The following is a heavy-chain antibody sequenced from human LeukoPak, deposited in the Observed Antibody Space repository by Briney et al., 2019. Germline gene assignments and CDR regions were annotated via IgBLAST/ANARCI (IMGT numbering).Heavy chain of an antibody. V-gene: IGHV3-7*01. CDR3: ARDLPAAVD. CDR1: GSTFSSYW. J-gene: IGHJ4*02. D-gene: IGHD2-2*01. CDR2: IKQDGSEK. Sequence: GGSLRLSCAASGSTFSSYWMSWVRQAPGKGLEWVANIKQDGSEKYYVDSVKGRFTISKDNAKNSLYLQMSSLRAEDTAVYYCARDLPAAVDWGQGTLVTVSS.